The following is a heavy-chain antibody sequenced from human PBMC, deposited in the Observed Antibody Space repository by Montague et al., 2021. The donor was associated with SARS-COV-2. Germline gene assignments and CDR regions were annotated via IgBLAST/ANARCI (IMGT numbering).Heavy chain of an antibody. J-gene: IGHJ4*02. V-gene: IGHV4-59*01. CDR2: IYYSGST. Sequence: SETLSLTCTVSGGSISSYYWSWIRQPPGKGLEWIGYIYYSGSTDHNPSXXSRVTISVDTSKNQFSLKLSSVTAADTAVYYCARAFPRWLQFDPYFDYWGQGTLVTVSS. CDR3: ARAFPRWLQFDPYFDY. CDR1: GGSISSYY. D-gene: IGHD5-24*01.